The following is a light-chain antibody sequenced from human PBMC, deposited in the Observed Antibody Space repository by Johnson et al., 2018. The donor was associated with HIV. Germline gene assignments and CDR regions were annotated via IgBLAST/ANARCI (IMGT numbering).Light chain of an antibody. J-gene: IGLJ1*01. Sequence: QSVLSQPPSVSAAPGQKVTVSCSGGSSNIGSNYVSWYQQLPGTAPKLLIYENNKRPSGIPDRFSGSKSGTSATLGITGLPTGDEADYYCGTWDSSLSAFYVFGTGTKITVL. CDR1: SSNIGSNY. V-gene: IGLV1-51*02. CDR3: GTWDSSLSAFYV. CDR2: ENN.